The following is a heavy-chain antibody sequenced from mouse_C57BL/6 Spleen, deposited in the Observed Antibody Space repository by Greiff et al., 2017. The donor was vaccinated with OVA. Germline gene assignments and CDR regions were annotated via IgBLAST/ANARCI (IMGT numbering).Heavy chain of an antibody. Sequence: EVQRVESGGGLVQPGGSLSLSCAASGFTFTDYYMSWVRQPPGKALEWLGFIRNKANGYTTEYSASVKGRFTISRDNSQSILYLQMNALRAEDSATYYCARYNNYYGSEDYWGQGTTLTVSS. CDR1: GFTFTDYY. D-gene: IGHD1-1*01. CDR2: IRNKANGYTT. CDR3: ARYNNYYGSEDY. J-gene: IGHJ2*01. V-gene: IGHV7-3*01.